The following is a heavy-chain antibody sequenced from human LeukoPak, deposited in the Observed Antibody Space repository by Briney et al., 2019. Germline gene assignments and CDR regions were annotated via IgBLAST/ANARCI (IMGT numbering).Heavy chain of an antibody. J-gene: IGHJ3*02. Sequence: GGSLRLSCAASGFTFDDYAMHWVRQAPGEGLEWVSLISGDGTSTYYADSVKGRFTISKDNSKNSLYLQMSSLRTEDTALYYCAKDTSGDDAFDIWGQGTMVTVSS. CDR2: ISGDGTST. D-gene: IGHD3-10*01. CDR3: AKDTSGDDAFDI. V-gene: IGHV3-43*02. CDR1: GFTFDDYA.